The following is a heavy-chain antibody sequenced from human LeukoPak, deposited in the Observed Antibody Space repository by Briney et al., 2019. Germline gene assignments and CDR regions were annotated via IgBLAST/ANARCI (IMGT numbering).Heavy chain of an antibody. CDR2: IYPGDSDT. D-gene: IGHD5-18*01. Sequence: GASLKISCKGSGYSFTSYWIGWVRQLPGKGLEWMGIIYPGDSDTRYSPSFQGQVTISADKSISTAYLQWSSLKASDTAMYYCARHVLQLGMVTSDYWGQGTLVTVSS. CDR1: GYSFTSYW. J-gene: IGHJ4*02. CDR3: ARHVLQLGMVTSDY. V-gene: IGHV5-51*01.